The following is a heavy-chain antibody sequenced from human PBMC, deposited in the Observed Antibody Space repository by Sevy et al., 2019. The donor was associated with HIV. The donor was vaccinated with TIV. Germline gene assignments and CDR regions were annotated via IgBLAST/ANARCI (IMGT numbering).Heavy chain of an antibody. V-gene: IGHV3-49*04. Sequence: GGSLRLSCTASGFTFGDYCMSWVRQAPGKGLEWVAFLKSDVYGGTVDHAASVRGRFVISRYDYKTIAYLQMNDLKTEDTGVYYCTRWKAAQSIFDYWGQGALVTVSS. CDR1: GFTFGDYC. CDR3: TRWKAAQSIFDY. D-gene: IGHD6-13*01. CDR2: LKSDVYGGTV. J-gene: IGHJ4*02.